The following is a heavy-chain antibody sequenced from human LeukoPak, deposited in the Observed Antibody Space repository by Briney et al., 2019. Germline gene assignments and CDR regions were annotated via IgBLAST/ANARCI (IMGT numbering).Heavy chain of an antibody. CDR1: GFTFSSYS. Sequence: PGGSLRLSCAASGFTFSSYSMNWVRQAPGKGLEWVSSISSSSSYIYYADSVKGRFTISRDNAKNSLYLQMNSLRAEDTAVYYCASEGVLRYFGYYYHGMDVWGQGTTVTVSS. J-gene: IGHJ6*02. CDR3: ASEGVLRYFGYYYHGMDV. V-gene: IGHV3-21*01. D-gene: IGHD3-9*01. CDR2: ISSSSSYI.